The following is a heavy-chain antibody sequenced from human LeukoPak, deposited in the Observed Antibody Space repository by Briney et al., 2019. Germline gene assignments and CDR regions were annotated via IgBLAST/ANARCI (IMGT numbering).Heavy chain of an antibody. D-gene: IGHD2-8*01. CDR1: GYTFTGYY. V-gene: IGHV1-2*02. Sequence: ASVKVSCKASGYTFTGYYMHWVRQAPGQGLEWMGWINPNSGGTNYAQKFKGRVLMTRDTSISTAYLELSSLKSDDTAVYYCARVGYCSRGVCYNYDYWGQGTQVTVSS. CDR3: ARVGYCSRGVCYNYDY. CDR2: INPNSGGT. J-gene: IGHJ4*02.